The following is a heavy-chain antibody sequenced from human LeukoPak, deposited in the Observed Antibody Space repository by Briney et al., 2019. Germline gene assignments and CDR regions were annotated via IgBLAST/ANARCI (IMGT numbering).Heavy chain of an antibody. J-gene: IGHJ6*03. V-gene: IGHV3-74*01. CDR1: GYTFSSAW. Sequence: GGSLRLSCAGTGYTFSSAWMHWVRQAPGKGLVWVSRINSDGSSTIYADSVRGRFTISRDNAKNTLYLQMNSLRAEDTAVYYCAREDGSGTYYYYYYMDVWGKGTTVTISS. CDR3: AREDGSGTYYYYYYMDV. CDR2: INSDGSST. D-gene: IGHD3-10*01.